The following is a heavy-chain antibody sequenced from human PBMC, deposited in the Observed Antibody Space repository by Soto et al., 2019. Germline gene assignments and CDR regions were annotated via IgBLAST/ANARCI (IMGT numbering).Heavy chain of an antibody. CDR1: GFTFSDYY. V-gene: IGHV3-11*01. Sequence: QVQLVESGGGLVKPGGSLRLSCAASGFTFSDYYMTWIRQAPGKGLERGSYISSGGSAIYYAASVKGRFTLSRANAKNSLELQMNSLRGEDTAGYYCARRGYCSGGSGYIRMDVWGTGTTVTVSS. J-gene: IGHJ6*03. CDR3: ARRGYCSGGSGYIRMDV. CDR2: ISSGGSAI. D-gene: IGHD2-15*01.